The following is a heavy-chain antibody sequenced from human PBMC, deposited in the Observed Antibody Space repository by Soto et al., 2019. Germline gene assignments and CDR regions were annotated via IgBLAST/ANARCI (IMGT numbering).Heavy chain of an antibody. CDR2: ISGGGDTT. V-gene: IGHV3-23*01. Sequence: EVQLLESGGGLVQPGGSLRLSCAASGFTFNNYAMTWVRQAPGKGLEWVSAISGGGDTTSYADSVKGRFTVSRDGSKNPLYPQKSRLRAEDPALYFCAKGRGGSGSLTPRVDFWGQGTLVTVSS. J-gene: IGHJ4*02. D-gene: IGHD3-10*01. CDR1: GFTFNNYA. CDR3: AKGRGGSGSLTPRVDF.